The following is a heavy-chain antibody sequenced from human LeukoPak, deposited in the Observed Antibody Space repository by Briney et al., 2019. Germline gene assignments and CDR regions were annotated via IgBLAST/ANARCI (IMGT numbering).Heavy chain of an antibody. V-gene: IGHV3-23*01. CDR2: ISGSAGST. CDR1: VFTCSSDA. D-gene: IGHD3-10*01. J-gene: IGHJ4*02. Sequence: PGGSLRLSCAASVFTCSSDAMGWGRRSPEGGLEWGSSISGSAGSTYYADSVKGRFTISRDNSKNTLYLQMNSLRAEDTAVYYCANQDWRWFGEFPSDYWGQGTLVTVSS. CDR3: ANQDWRWFGEFPSDY.